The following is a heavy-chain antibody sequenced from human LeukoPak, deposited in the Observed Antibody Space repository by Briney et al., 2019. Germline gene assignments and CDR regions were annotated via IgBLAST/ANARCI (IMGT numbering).Heavy chain of an antibody. Sequence: SETLSLTCAVYGGSFSGYYWSWIRQPPGKGLEWIGEINHSGSTNYNPSLKSRVTISVDTSKNQFSLKLSSVTAADTAVYYCAIWGGGDTWENWFDPWGQGTLVTVSS. J-gene: IGHJ5*02. CDR2: INHSGST. V-gene: IGHV4-34*01. CDR1: GGSFSGYY. D-gene: IGHD2-21*02. CDR3: AIWGGGDTWENWFDP.